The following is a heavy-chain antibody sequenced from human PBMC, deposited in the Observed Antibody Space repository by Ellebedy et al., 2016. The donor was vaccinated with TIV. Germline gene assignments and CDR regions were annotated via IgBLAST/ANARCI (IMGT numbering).Heavy chain of an antibody. CDR1: GFTFKNYA. Sequence: GESLKISCAASGFTFKNYAMTWVRQAPGKGLEWVSSIRGAGTTTYYADSVKGRFTISRDNAKNSLYLQMNSLRAEDTAVYYCAGRAYNWNDGSLFDYWGQGTLVTVSS. CDR3: AGRAYNWNDGSLFDY. CDR2: IRGAGTTT. D-gene: IGHD1-1*01. J-gene: IGHJ4*02. V-gene: IGHV3-23*01.